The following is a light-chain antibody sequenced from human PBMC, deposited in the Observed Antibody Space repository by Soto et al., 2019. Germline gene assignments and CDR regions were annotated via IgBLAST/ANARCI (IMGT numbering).Light chain of an antibody. V-gene: IGKV3-20*01. CDR1: QSVSRNY. J-gene: IGKJ2*01. Sequence: EVVLTQSPGTLSLSPGQRATLTCGASQSVSRNYLSWYHQKPGQAPRLLIYGASSRATGIPDRFAGSGSGTDFTLTISRLEPEDFAVYYCQQYGSSPYTFGQGTKLAIK. CDR3: QQYGSSPYT. CDR2: GAS.